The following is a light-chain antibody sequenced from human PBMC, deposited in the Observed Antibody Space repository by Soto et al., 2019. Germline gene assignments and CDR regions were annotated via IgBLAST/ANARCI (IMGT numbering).Light chain of an antibody. CDR2: DAS. J-gene: IGKJ5*01. CDR3: QHRSTWTPIT. V-gene: IGKV3-11*01. Sequence: EIVLTQSPATLSLSPGERATLSCRASQSVRNYLAWYQQKPGQAPRLLIYDASNRATGIPARFSGSGSGTDFTLTISSLETEDFAVYSCQHRSTWTPITFGQGTRLEIK. CDR1: QSVRNY.